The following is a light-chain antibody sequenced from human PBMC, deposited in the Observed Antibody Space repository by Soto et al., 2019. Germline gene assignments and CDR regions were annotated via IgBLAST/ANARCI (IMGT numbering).Light chain of an antibody. J-gene: IGKJ5*01. CDR3: QQYENLPT. Sequence: IQMTQSPSSLSASVGDRVTITSQASQNITNYVNWYQQKPGRAPKLLIYDASNLEAGVPSRFRGSGSGTDFTFTISRLQPEDIATYYCQQYENLPTFGQGTRLEIK. V-gene: IGKV1-33*01. CDR1: QNITNY. CDR2: DAS.